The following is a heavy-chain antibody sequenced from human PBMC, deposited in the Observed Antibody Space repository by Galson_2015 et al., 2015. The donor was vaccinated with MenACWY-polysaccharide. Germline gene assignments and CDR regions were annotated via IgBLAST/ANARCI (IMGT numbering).Heavy chain of an antibody. CDR1: GYTFSDYS. J-gene: IGHJ4*02. CDR2: INPRSGDT. V-gene: IGHV1-2*02. D-gene: IGHD3-22*01. CDR3: ARDMKELVVFMRSNYYDQ. Sequence: SVKVSCKASGYTFSDYSIHWVRQAPGQGLEWVGWINPRSGDTNSAQKFHGRVTMTRATSIGTVYMDLTRLTFDDTAVYYCARDMKELVVFMRSNYYDQWGQGTLVTVSS.